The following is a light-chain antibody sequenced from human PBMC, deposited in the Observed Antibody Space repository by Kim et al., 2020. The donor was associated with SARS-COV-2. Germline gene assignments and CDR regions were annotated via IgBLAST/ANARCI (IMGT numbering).Light chain of an antibody. Sequence: RVPISCTGGTCKNGARYELHWYQQLPGTTPQHLIFGNGNRPSGVPAQCSGSKSGASASLAITGLQAEDEADYYCQSYDSSLRGYVFGTGTKVTVL. J-gene: IGLJ1*01. CDR3: QSYDSSLRGYV. CDR1: TCKNGARYE. CDR2: GNG. V-gene: IGLV1-40*03.